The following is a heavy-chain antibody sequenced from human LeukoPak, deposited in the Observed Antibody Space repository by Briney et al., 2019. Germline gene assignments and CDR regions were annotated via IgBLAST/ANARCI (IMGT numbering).Heavy chain of an antibody. V-gene: IGHV3-53*01. J-gene: IGHJ2*01. Sequence: GGSLRLSCAASGFTVSSNYMSWVRQAPGKGLEWVSGIYSGGSTYYADSVKGRFTISRDNSKNTLYLQMNSLRAEDTAVYYCARDRWDYGSGFWYFDLWGRGTLVTVSS. CDR2: IYSGGST. CDR3: ARDRWDYGSGFWYFDL. CDR1: GFTVSSNY. D-gene: IGHD3-10*01.